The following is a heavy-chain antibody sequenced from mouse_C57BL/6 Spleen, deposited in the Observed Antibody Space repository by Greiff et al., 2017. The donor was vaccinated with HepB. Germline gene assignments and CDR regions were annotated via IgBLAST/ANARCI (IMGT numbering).Heavy chain of an antibody. D-gene: IGHD1-1*02. V-gene: IGHV1-81*01. CDR3: ARRYGDYFDY. J-gene: IGHJ2*01. CDR2: IYPRSGNT. CDR1: GYTFTSYG. Sequence: VKLVESGAELARPGASVKLSCKASGYTFTSYGISWVKQRTGQGLEWIGEIYPRSGNTYYNEKFKGKATLTADKSSSTAYMELRSLTSEDSAVYFCARRYGDYFDYWGQGTTLTVSS.